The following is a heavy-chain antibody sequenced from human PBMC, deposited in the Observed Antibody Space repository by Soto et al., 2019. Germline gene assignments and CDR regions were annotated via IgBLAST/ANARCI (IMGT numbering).Heavy chain of an antibody. CDR3: AKDEVLGYCSSTSCYKGTHFDY. CDR2: ISYDGSNK. D-gene: IGHD2-2*02. Sequence: PGGSLRLSCAASGFTFSSYGMHWVRQAPGKWLEWVAVISYDGSNKYYADSVKGRFTISRDNSKNTLYLQMNSLRAEDTAVYYCAKDEVLGYCSSTSCYKGTHFDYWGQGXLLTVYS. V-gene: IGHV3-30*18. CDR1: GFTFSSYG. J-gene: IGHJ4*02.